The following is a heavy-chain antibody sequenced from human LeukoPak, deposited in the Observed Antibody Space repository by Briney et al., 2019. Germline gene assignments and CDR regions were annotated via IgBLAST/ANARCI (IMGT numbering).Heavy chain of an antibody. V-gene: IGHV3-23*01. CDR2: ISGSGGST. CDR3: AREMLGFRFYYYGMDV. D-gene: IGHD2/OR15-2a*01. J-gene: IGHJ6*02. Sequence: PGGSLRLSCAASGFTFSSYAMSWVRQAPGKGLEWVSAISGSGGSTYYADSVKGRFTISRDNSKNTLYLQMNSLRAEDTAVYYCAREMLGFRFYYYGMDVWGQGTTVTVSS. CDR1: GFTFSSYA.